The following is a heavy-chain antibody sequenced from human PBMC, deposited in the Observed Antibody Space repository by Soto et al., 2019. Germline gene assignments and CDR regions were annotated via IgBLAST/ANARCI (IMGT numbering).Heavy chain of an antibody. J-gene: IGHJ1*01. CDR3: ARELWLQGAEYSQH. D-gene: IGHD5-12*01. CDR1: GYTFTGYY. CDR2: ITPNSGGT. V-gene: IGHV1-2*02. Sequence: ASVKVSFKASGYTFTGYYMHWLRQAPGQGLEWMGWITPNSGGTNYAQKFQGRVTMTRDTSISTVYMELSRLRSDDTAVYYCARELWLQGAEYSQHWGQGTLVTVSS.